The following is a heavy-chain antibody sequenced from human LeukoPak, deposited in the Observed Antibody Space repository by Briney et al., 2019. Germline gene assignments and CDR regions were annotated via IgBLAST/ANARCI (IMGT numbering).Heavy chain of an antibody. CDR2: ISAYNGNI. CDR1: GYTFTSYG. J-gene: IGHJ4*02. Sequence: ASVKVSCKASGYTFTSYGISWVRQAPGQGLEWMGWISAYNGNINYAQKLQGRVTMTTDTSTSTAYMELRSLRSDDTAVYYCARDTTPYYYDSSGSMTFWGQGTLVTVSS. V-gene: IGHV1-18*01. CDR3: ARDTTPYYYDSSGSMTF. D-gene: IGHD3-22*01.